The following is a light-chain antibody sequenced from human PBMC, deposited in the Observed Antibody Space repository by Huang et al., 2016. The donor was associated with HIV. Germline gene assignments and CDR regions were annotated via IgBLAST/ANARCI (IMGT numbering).Light chain of an antibody. Sequence: DIQMTQSPSSLPTSVGDRVTITCRASQDIGNYLAWYQQKPGKVPKLLIYAASTLQSGVPSRFRGSGSGTDFTITISSLQPEDVATYYWQKYNSAPYTFGQGTKLDI. J-gene: IGKJ2*01. CDR3: QKYNSAPYT. V-gene: IGKV1-27*01. CDR1: QDIGNY. CDR2: AAS.